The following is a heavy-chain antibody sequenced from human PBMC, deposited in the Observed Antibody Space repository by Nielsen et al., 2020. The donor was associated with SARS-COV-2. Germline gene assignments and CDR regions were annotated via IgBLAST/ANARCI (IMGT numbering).Heavy chain of an antibody. CDR1: GGSISSSNW. Sequence: SETLSLTCAVSGGSISSSNWWSCVRQPPGKGLEWIGEIYHSGSTNYNPSLKSRVTISVDKSKNQFSLKLSSVTAADTAVYYCARDLRAVAREVDVWGQGTTVTVSS. CDR2: IYHSGST. CDR3: ARDLRAVAREVDV. D-gene: IGHD6-19*01. V-gene: IGHV4-4*02. J-gene: IGHJ6*02.